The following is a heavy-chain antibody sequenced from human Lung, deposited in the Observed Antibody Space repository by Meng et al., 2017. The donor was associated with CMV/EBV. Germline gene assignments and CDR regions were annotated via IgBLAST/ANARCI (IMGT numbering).Heavy chain of an antibody. V-gene: IGHV4-4*02. J-gene: IGHJ4*02. Sequence: VSGVSRSPDNWWGWVRPPPGKGREWVGEIYRSGSTHYSPSLQSRVTISIDRSKTQFSLRLTSVTAADTAVYYCAKEWLDATTGQFDYWGQGTLVTVSS. CDR1: GVSRSPDNW. CDR2: IYRSGST. D-gene: IGHD1-26*01. CDR3: AKEWLDATTGQFDY.